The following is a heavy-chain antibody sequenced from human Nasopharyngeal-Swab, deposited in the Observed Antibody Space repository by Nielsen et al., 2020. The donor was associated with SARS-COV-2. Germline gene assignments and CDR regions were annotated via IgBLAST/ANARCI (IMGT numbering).Heavy chain of an antibody. D-gene: IGHD3-9*01. CDR3: ARDSSSGLRYFDWLSPGYNWFDP. CDR1: GHTFTTYA. J-gene: IGHJ5*02. CDR2: INAGNGNT. V-gene: IGHV1-3*01. Sequence: ASVKVSCKASGHTFTTYAIHWVRQAPGQRLEWMGWINAGNGNTKYSQKLQGRVTITRDTSASTAYMELSSLRSEDTAVYYCARDSSSGLRYFDWLSPGYNWFDPWGQGTLVTVSS.